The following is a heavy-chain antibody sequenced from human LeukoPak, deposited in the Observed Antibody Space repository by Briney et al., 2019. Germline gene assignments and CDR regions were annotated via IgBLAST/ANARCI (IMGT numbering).Heavy chain of an antibody. Sequence: GGSLRLSCAASGFTFNAYWMHWVRQDPGKGLVWVSRVSDDGNSRSYADSVKGRFTISRDNAKNTLYLQMNSLRAEDTAVYYCAKGVYSSSSGWDYFDYWGQGTLVTVSS. J-gene: IGHJ4*02. D-gene: IGHD6-6*01. CDR2: VSDDGNSR. CDR1: GFTFNAYW. V-gene: IGHV3-74*01. CDR3: AKGVYSSSSGWDYFDY.